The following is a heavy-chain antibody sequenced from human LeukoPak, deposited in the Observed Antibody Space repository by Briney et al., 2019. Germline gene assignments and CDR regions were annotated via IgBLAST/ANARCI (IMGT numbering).Heavy chain of an antibody. CDR3: ARGGSIVGATPHDAFDI. CDR1: GGSISSYY. V-gene: IGHV4-59*01. D-gene: IGHD1-26*01. J-gene: IGHJ3*02. Sequence: SETLSLTCTVSGGSISSYYWSWIRQPPGKGLEWIGCIYYSGSTNYNPSLKSRVTVSVDTSKDQFSLKLSSLTAADTAVYYCARGGSIVGATPHDAFDIWGQGTVVTVS. CDR2: IYYSGST.